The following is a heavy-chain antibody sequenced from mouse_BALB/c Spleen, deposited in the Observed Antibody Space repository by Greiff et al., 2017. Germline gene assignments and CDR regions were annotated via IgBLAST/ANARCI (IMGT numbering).Heavy chain of an antibody. Sequence: EVQLQESGPGLVKPSQSLSLTCSVTGYSITSGYYWNWIRQFPGNKLEWMGYISYDGSNNYNPSLKNRISITRDTSKNQFFLKLNSVTTEDTATYYCARVAERYAMDYWGQGTSVTVSS. CDR1: GYSITSGYY. V-gene: IGHV3-6*02. CDR3: ARVAERYAMDY. CDR2: ISYDGSN. J-gene: IGHJ4*01.